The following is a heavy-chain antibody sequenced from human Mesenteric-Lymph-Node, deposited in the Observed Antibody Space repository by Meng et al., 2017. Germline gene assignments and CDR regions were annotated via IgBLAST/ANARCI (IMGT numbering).Heavy chain of an antibody. CDR1: GGSVSGYY. J-gene: IGHJ5*02. CDR2: IYYSGNT. D-gene: IGHD3-10*01. CDR3: ARHGRGWFDP. Sequence: QVPLQDSGPGLVKPSETLSLTCTVSGGSVSGYYWSWIRQPPGKGLEWIGYIYYSGNTYYNPSLKSRVTISVDTSKNQFSLKLSSVTAEDTAVYYCARHGRGWFDPWGQGTLVTVSS. V-gene: IGHV4-59*08.